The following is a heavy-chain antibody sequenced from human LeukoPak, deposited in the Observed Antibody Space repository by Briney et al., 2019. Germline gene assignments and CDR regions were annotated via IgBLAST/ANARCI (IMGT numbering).Heavy chain of an antibody. CDR2: VYHSGST. J-gene: IGHJ4*02. CDR1: GGSISSRDYY. Sequence: SETLSLTCTVSGGSISSRDYYWGWLRQPPGKGLEWIGSVYHSGSTNYNPSLKSRVTISVDKSKNQFSLKLSSVTAADTAVYYCASGTYCTNGVCYRYDYWGQGTLVTVSS. D-gene: IGHD2-8*01. V-gene: IGHV4-39*07. CDR3: ASGTYCTNGVCYRYDY.